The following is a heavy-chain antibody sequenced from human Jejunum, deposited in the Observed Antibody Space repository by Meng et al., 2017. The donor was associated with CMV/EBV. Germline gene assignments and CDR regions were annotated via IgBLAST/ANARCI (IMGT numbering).Heavy chain of an antibody. J-gene: IGHJ4*02. CDR1: PSTFTDYS. CDR3: AKDAGSYLDYYFDS. Sequence: SPSTFTDYSMHWVRQAPGQGLEWMGWINPNTGGTNYAQKFLGRVTMTRDTSTNTASMELTRLRSDDTALYYCAKDAGSYLDYYFDSWGQGTLVTVSS. CDR2: INPNTGGT. D-gene: IGHD1-26*01. V-gene: IGHV1-2*02.